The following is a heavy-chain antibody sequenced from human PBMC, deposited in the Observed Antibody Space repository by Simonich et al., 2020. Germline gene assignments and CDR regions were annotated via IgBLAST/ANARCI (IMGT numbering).Heavy chain of an antibody. CDR3: ARASRGTWWYYYFDY. D-gene: IGHD2-15*01. J-gene: IGHJ4*02. CDR2: NSAYNGNT. Sequence: QVQLVQSGAEVKKPGASVKVSCKASGYTFTSYGISWVRQAPGQGLEWMGRNSAYNGNTNDAQKLQGRVTMTTDTSTSTAYMELRSLRSDDTAVYYCARASRGTWWYYYFDYWGQGTLVTVSS. V-gene: IGHV1-18*01. CDR1: GYTFTSYG.